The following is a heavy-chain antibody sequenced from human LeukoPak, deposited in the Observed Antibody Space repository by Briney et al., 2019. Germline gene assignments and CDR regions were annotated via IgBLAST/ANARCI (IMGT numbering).Heavy chain of an antibody. CDR1: GYTFSDYG. J-gene: IGHJ4*02. D-gene: IGHD3-22*01. V-gene: IGHV1-18*01. CDR2: ISTYNGNT. CDR3: ARDCDRSGYYCY. Sequence: ASVKVSCKASGYTFSDYGISWVRQAPGQGLECMGCISTYNGNTNYAQKIQGRVAMTTDTSTSAAYMELRSLRSDDTAVYYCARDCDRSGYYCYWGQGTLVTVSS.